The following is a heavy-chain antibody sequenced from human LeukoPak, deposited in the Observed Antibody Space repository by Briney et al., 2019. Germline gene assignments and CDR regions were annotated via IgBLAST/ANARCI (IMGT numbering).Heavy chain of an antibody. CDR3: ARLIKVGYDFWSGHPANYYYYYGDG. CDR2: IYYSGST. J-gene: IGHJ6*03. V-gene: IGHV4-30-4*01. Sequence: SETLSLTCTVSGGSISSGDYYWRWIRQPPGKGLEWIGYIYYSGSTYYNPSLKGRVTISVDTSKNQFSLKLSSVTAADTAVYYCARLIKVGYDFWSGHPANYYYYYGDGWGKGTTVTVSS. CDR1: GGSISSGDYY. D-gene: IGHD3-3*01.